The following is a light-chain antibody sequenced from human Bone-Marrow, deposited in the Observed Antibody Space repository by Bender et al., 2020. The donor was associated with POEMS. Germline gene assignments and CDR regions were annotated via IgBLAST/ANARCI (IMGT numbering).Light chain of an antibody. CDR3: CSYVGIIV. CDR2: EGS. CDR1: SSDVGGFNH. V-gene: IGLV2-23*01. Sequence: QSALTQPPSASGSPGQSVTISCTGTSSDVGGFNHVPWFQQHPGKAPKLLIYEGSKRPSGVSNRFSGSKSGNTASLTISGLQAEDEANYYCCSYVGIIVFGIGTKVAVV. J-gene: IGLJ1*01.